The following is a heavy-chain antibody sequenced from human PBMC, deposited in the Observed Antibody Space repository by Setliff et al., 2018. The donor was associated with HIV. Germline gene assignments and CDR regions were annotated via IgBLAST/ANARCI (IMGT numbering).Heavy chain of an antibody. CDR3: ARGIGTRYNYYMDV. CDR1: GSFINSDY. Sequence: PSETLSLTCTVSGSFINSDYWGWIRQPPGKGLEWIADIAYSGTTMYTNYNPSLESRVIISEDTSRDQFFLKLTSVTAADTAVYYCARGIGTRYNYYMDVWGIGTTVTVSS. CDR2: IAYSGTTMYT. V-gene: IGHV4-59*12. J-gene: IGHJ6*03. D-gene: IGHD1-20*01.